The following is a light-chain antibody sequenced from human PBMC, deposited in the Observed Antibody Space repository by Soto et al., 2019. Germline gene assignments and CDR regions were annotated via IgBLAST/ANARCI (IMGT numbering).Light chain of an antibody. CDR2: GAS. J-gene: IGKJ5*01. V-gene: IGKV3-20*01. Sequence: VVLTHSPATLSLSPGDRPTIXSGASQSVSSNLAWYQQKPGQAPRLLIYGASTRATGIPARFSGSGSGTDFTLTITRLEPEDSAMYYCQQYGSSGGITFGHGTRLEIK. CDR1: QSVSSN. CDR3: QQYGSSGGIT.